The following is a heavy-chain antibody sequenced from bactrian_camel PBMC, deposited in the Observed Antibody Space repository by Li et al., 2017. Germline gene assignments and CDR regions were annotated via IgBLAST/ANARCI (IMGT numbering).Heavy chain of an antibody. CDR1: GYTLPMN. V-gene: IGHV3S53*01. CDR2: IAGDGRT. D-gene: IGHD3*01. Sequence: VQLVESGGGSVQAGGSLRLSCVASGYTLPMNMGWFRRLPGQEREGVAAIAGDGRTNYADSVKGRFTIFQDATDMVSLQMNNLKSEDTAMYYCAADVGMMSGDCRPNYYGQGTQVTVS. J-gene: IGHJ4*01.